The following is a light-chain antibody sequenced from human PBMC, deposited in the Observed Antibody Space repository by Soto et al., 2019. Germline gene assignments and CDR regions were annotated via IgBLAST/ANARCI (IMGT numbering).Light chain of an antibody. Sequence: QPVLTQSPSASASLGASVKLTCTLSSGHSSYAIAWHQQQPEKGPRYLMKLNSDGSHSKGDGIPDRFSGSSSGAERYLIISSLQSEDEADYYCQTWGTGIHVFGTGTMLTVL. V-gene: IGLV4-69*01. CDR2: LNSDGSH. J-gene: IGLJ1*01. CDR1: SGHSSYA. CDR3: QTWGTGIHV.